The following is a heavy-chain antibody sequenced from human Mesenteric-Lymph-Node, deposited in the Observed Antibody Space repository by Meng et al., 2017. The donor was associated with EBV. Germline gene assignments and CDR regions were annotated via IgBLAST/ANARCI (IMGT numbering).Heavy chain of an antibody. CDR2: IITMTGTT. CDR3: ARGPSAQLACYFDL. V-gene: IGHV1-69*06. J-gene: IGHJ4*02. Sequence: QVQLVQSGCEVKKAVTSVKVSCKAAGATFSSYTISWVRQAPGQGLEWMGGIITMTGTTNYAQGFQGRVTISADKSTSTAYMELSSLRAEDTAVYYCARGPSAQLACYFDLWGQGTLVTVSS. D-gene: IGHD3-3*02. CDR1: GATFSSYT.